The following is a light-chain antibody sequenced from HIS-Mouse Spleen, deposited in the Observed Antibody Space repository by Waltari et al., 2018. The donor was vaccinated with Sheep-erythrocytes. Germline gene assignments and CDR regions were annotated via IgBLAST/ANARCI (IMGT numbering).Light chain of an antibody. CDR2: KVS. V-gene: IGKV2-30*01. Sequence: DDAMTQSPLSLPVTLGQPASLSCRSSQSLVYSDGNTYSNWLQQRPGQTPWRLIYKVSNRDSGVLERLSGSGSGSNFTLKISRVEDEDVWVYYCMQGPHWPWTFGQGTKVEIK. CDR1: QSLVYSDGNTY. J-gene: IGKJ1*01. CDR3: MQGPHWPWT.